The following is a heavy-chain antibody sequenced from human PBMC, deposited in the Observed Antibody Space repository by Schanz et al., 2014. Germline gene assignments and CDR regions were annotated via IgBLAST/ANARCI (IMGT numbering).Heavy chain of an antibody. Sequence: QVQLVPSGAEVMKPGSSVKVSCKASGGTFSSYTINWVRQAPGQGLEWMGRIIPILGITNVAQTFQDRVTIPADKSTSTASMELSSLRSEDTAVYYCARGLGDERWLDLNEAFDIWGQGTIVTVSS. J-gene: IGHJ3*02. CDR3: ARGLGDERWLDLNEAFDI. CDR1: GGTFSSYT. D-gene: IGHD6-19*01. V-gene: IGHV1-69*02. CDR2: IIPILGIT.